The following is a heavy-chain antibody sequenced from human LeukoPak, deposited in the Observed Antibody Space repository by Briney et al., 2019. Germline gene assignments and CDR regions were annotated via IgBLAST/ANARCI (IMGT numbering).Heavy chain of an antibody. CDR1: GDTFTNYW. CDR3: ARGGVLSSSWFAYFDY. D-gene: IGHD6-13*01. J-gene: IGHJ4*02. V-gene: IGHV5-51*01. Sequence: GESLKISCKASGDTFTNYWIAWVRQMPGKGLEWMGIIYPGDSDTRYSPSVEGQVTISVDKSISIAFLQWSSLKASDTAMYYCARGGVLSSSWFAYFDYWGQGTLVTVSS. CDR2: IYPGDSDT.